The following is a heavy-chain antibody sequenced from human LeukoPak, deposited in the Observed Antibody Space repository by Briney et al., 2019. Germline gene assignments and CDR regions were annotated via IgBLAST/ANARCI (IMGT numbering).Heavy chain of an antibody. CDR3: AKGILSGNYNRFDL. D-gene: IGHD1-26*01. CDR2: INPNSGDT. CDR1: GYTFSDYY. V-gene: IGHV1-2*02. Sequence: ASVKVSCKASGYTFSDYYMHWVRQAPGQGLEWMGWINPNSGDTNYAQKFQGRVTMTRDTSISTVYMELSSLRSDDTAVYYCAKGILSGNYNRFDLWGRGTLVTVSS. J-gene: IGHJ5*02.